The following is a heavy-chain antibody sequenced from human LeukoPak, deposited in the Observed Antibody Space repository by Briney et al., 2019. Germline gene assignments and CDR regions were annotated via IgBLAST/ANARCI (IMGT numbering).Heavy chain of an antibody. CDR1: GFTFSSFS. J-gene: IGHJ4*02. Sequence: GGSLRLSCAASGFTFSSFSMNWVRQAPGKGLEWVSSISSSSSYIYYADSMKGRFTISRDNAKNSLYLQMNSLRAEDTAVYYCARAAYSGSYYVHWGQGTLVTVSS. D-gene: IGHD1-26*01. V-gene: IGHV3-21*01. CDR3: ARAAYSGSYYVH. CDR2: ISSSSSYI.